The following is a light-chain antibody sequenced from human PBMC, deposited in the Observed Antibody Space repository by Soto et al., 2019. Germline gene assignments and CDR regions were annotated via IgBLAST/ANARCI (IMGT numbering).Light chain of an antibody. CDR1: QGIRND. CDR2: KAS. J-gene: IGKJ5*01. CDR3: QQYHSYST. Sequence: IPMTQSQSSLSASVVDRVTITCRASQGIRNDLGWYQQKPGKAPKRLIYKASSLESGVPSRFSGSGSGTEFTLTISSLQPDDFATYFCQQYHSYSTFGQGTRLEIK. V-gene: IGKV1-17*01.